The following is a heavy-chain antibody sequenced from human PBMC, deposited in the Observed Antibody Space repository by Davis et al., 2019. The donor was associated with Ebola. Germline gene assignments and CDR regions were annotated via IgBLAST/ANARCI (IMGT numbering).Heavy chain of an antibody. CDR1: GFSFSSYW. CDR3: ARDSIASSGWWHWYFDL. D-gene: IGHD6-19*01. J-gene: IGHJ2*01. V-gene: IGHV3-48*02. CDR2: ISSSSSTI. Sequence: GESLKISCAASGFSFSSYWMSWVRQAPGKGLEWVSYISSSSSTIYYADSVKGRFTISRDNAKNSLYLQMNSLRDEDTAVYYCARDSIASSGWWHWYFDLWGRGTLVTVSS.